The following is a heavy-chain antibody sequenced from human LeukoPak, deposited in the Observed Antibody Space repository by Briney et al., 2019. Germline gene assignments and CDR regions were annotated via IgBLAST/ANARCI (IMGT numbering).Heavy chain of an antibody. V-gene: IGHV3-21*05. CDR1: GFTFSSYS. D-gene: IGHD4-17*01. J-gene: IGHJ4*02. CDR2: ISSSSSYI. CDR3: ARADYGDFTFDY. Sequence: GGSLRLSCAASGFTFSSYSMNWVRQAPGKGLEWVSYISSSSSYIYYADSVKGRFTISRDNAKNSLYLQMNSLRAEDTAVYYCARADYGDFTFDYWGQGTLVTVSS.